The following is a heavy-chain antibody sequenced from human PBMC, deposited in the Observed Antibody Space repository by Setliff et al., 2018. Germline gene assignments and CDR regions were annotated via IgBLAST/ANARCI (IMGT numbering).Heavy chain of an antibody. CDR2: ISGYGSRT. Sequence: PGGSLRLSCAASGFTFSSYSMNWVRQAPGKGLEWVSGISGYGSRTYYADSVKGRSTISRDNSQNTMYLQMNSLRAEDTAVYYCIRDTSGRDAFDIWGQGTMVTVSS. CDR1: GFTFSSYS. D-gene: IGHD6-19*01. J-gene: IGHJ3*02. V-gene: IGHV3-23*01. CDR3: IRDTSGRDAFDI.